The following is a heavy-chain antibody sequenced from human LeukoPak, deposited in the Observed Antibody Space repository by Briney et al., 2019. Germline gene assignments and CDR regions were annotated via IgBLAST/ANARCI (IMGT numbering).Heavy chain of an antibody. CDR2: IYSTGST. V-gene: IGHV4-61*08. Sequence: PSETLSLTCAVSGGSVGSGGHFWSWIRQPPGKGLEWIGYIYSTGSTNYNPSLKSRITMSVDTSKNQFSLKLSSVIAADTAVYYCARTESQSGSYRYYFDSWGQGTLVTVSS. D-gene: IGHD1-26*01. CDR1: GGSVGSGGHF. J-gene: IGHJ4*02. CDR3: ARTESQSGSYRYYFDS.